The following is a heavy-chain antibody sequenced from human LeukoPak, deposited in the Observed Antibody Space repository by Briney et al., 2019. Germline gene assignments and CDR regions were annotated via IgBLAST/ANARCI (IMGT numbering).Heavy chain of an antibody. CDR3: ARDGHNDSSGYYYNY. CDR1: GGTFSSYA. J-gene: IGHJ4*02. V-gene: IGHV1-69*04. CDR2: IIPILGIA. Sequence: SVKVSCKASGGTFSSYAISWVRQAPGQGLEWMGRIIPILGIANYAQKFQGRVTITADKSTSTAYMELSSLRSEDTAVYYCARDGHNDSSGYYYNYWGQGTLVTVSS. D-gene: IGHD3-22*01.